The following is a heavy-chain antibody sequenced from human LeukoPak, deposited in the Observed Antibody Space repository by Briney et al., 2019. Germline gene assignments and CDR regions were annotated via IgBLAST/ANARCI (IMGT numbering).Heavy chain of an antibody. J-gene: IGHJ4*02. CDR1: GYTFTGYY. Sequence: ASVKVSCKASGYTFTGYYMHWVRQAPGQGLEWMGRINPNSGGTNYAQKFQGRVTMTRDTSISTAYMELSRLRSDDTAVYYCVREGFVVVPAAILAGDYWGQGTLVTVSS. CDR2: INPNSGGT. V-gene: IGHV1-2*06. D-gene: IGHD2-2*02. CDR3: VREGFVVVPAAILAGDY.